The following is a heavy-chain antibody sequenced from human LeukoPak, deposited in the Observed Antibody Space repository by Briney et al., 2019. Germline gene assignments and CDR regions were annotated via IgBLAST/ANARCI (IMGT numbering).Heavy chain of an antibody. CDR3: ACQYPDYFDY. CDR1: GFTFSSYE. CDR2: ISSSGSTI. V-gene: IGHV3-48*03. J-gene: IGHJ4*02. D-gene: IGHD2/OR15-2a*01. Sequence: GGSLRLSCAASGFTFSSYEMNWVRQAPGKGLEWVSYISSSGSTIYYADSVKGRFTISRDNAKNSLYLQMNSLRAEDTAVYYCACQYPDYFDYWGQGTLVTASS.